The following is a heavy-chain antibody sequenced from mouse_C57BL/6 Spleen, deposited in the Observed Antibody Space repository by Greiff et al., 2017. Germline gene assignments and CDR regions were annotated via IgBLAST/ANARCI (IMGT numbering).Heavy chain of an antibody. CDR2: IDPENGDT. D-gene: IGHD1-1*01. Sequence: EVQLQQSGAELVRPGASVKLSCTASGFNIKDDYMHWVKQRPEQGLEWIGWIDPENGDTEYASKFQGKATITADTSSNTAYLQLSSLTSEDTAVYYCTTPWDYGSSYDYAMDYWGQGTSVTVSS. V-gene: IGHV14-4*01. CDR3: TTPWDYGSSYDYAMDY. CDR1: GFNIKDDY. J-gene: IGHJ4*01.